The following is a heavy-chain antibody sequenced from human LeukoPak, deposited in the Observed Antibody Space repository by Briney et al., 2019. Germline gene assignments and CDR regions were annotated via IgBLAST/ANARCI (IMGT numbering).Heavy chain of an antibody. V-gene: IGHV3-23*01. CDR3: VKHRRYAGNSALIWFDP. Sequence: PGGSLRLSSAASGFTFSNYAMTWVRQAPGKGLEWGSTISGTGGFTTSTYYADSVKGRFTISRDNSDNKLYLQMDGLRADDTAVYYCVKHRRYAGNSALIWFDPWGQGTLVTVSS. CDR2: ISGTGGFTTST. CDR1: GFTFSNYA. D-gene: IGHD4-23*01. J-gene: IGHJ5*02.